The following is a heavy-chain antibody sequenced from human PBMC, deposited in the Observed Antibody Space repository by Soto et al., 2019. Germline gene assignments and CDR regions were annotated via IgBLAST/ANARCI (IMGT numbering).Heavy chain of an antibody. J-gene: IGHJ4*02. CDR2: ISYDGSNK. Sequence: QVQLVESGGGVVQPGRSLRLSCAASGFTFSNYGKHWVRQAPGKGLEWVAVISYDGSNKYYADSVKGRFTISRDNSKNTLYLQMNSLRVEDTAVYYCANDVGGRGSLTQLDYWGQGTLVTVSS. CDR1: GFTFSNYG. D-gene: IGHD1-26*01. CDR3: ANDVGGRGSLTQLDY. V-gene: IGHV3-30*18.